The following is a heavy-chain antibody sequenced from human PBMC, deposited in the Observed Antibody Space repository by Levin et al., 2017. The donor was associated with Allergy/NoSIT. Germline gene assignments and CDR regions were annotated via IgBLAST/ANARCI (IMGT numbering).Heavy chain of an antibody. V-gene: IGHV3-30*04. Sequence: GGSLRLSCAASGFTFSSYAMHWVRQAPGKGLEWVAVISYDGSNKYYADSVKGRFTISRDNSKNTLYLQMNSLRAEDTAVYYCARTSIAAAGTPPPNFDYWGQGTLVTVSS. CDR2: ISYDGSNK. CDR1: GFTFSSYA. J-gene: IGHJ4*02. D-gene: IGHD6-13*01. CDR3: ARTSIAAAGTPPPNFDY.